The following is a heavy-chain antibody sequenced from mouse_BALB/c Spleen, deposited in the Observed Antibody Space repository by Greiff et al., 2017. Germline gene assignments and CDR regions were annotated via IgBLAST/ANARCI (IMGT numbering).Heavy chain of an antibody. V-gene: IGHV5-9-4*01. D-gene: IGHD1-1*01. Sequence: EVKLMESGGGLVKPGGSLKLSCAASGFTFSSYAMSWVRQSPEKRLEWVAEISSGGSYTYYPDTVTGRFTISRDNAKNTLYLEMSSLRSEDTAMYYCARELRHYYAMDYWGQGTSVTVSS. J-gene: IGHJ4*01. CDR2: ISSGGSYT. CDR1: GFTFSSYA. CDR3: ARELRHYYAMDY.